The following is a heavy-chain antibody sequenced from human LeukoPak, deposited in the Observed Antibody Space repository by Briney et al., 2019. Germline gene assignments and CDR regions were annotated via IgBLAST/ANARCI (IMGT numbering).Heavy chain of an antibody. CDR3: ARVQYYYMDV. Sequence: ASVKVSCKASGYTFTGYYMHWVRQAPGQGLEWMGWISAYNGNTNYAQKLQGRVTMTTDTSTSTAYMELRSLRSDDTAVYYCARVQYYYMDVWGKGTTVTVSS. CDR2: ISAYNGNT. J-gene: IGHJ6*03. CDR1: GYTFTGYY. V-gene: IGHV1-18*04.